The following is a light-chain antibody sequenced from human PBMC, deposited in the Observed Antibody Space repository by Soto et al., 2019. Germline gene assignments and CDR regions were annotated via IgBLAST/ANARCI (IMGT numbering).Light chain of an antibody. J-gene: IGLJ3*02. V-gene: IGLV3-22*01. Sequence: SYELTQLPSVSVSPGQTASITCSGYVRGENYADRYQQKPGQAPEMLIYEDIELYPGIPQRFTGSTSGNTTTLNIIRVMTEDEADYYCLSGDEENWVLGGGTKLTVL. CDR1: VRGENY. CDR2: EDI. CDR3: LSGDEENWV.